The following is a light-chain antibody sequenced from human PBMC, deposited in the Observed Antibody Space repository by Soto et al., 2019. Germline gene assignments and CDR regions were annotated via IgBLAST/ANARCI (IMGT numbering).Light chain of an antibody. V-gene: IGKV2-28*01. CDR2: LGS. CDR3: MQALQTPWT. J-gene: IGKJ1*01. CDR1: QSLLHSNGYKY. Sequence: DIVMTQSPLSLPVTPGEPASISCRSSQSLLHSNGYKYLDWYLQKPGQSPQLLIYLGSNRASGVPDRFSVSGSGTDFTLKISRVEAEDVGVYYCMQALQTPWTFGQGTKGEIK.